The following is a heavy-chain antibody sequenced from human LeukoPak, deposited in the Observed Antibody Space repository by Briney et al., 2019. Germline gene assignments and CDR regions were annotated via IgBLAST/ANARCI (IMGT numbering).Heavy chain of an antibody. D-gene: IGHD3-10*01. V-gene: IGHV3-74*01. CDR1: GLIFSNYW. CDR3: ARDLSYSASGTYYAAWFDP. CDR2: INTDGSTT. Sequence: GGSLRLSCAASGLIFSNYWMHWVRQAPGEGLMWVSRINTDGSTTSYADSVKGRFTISRDNSKNTLYRQMNSLRAEDTAVYLCARDLSYSASGTYYAAWFDPWGQGTLVTVSS. J-gene: IGHJ5*02.